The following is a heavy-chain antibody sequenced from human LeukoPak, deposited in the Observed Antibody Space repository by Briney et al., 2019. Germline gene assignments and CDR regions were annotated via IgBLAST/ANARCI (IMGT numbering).Heavy chain of an antibody. D-gene: IGHD3-22*01. CDR1: GFTFSSYG. Sequence: GGSLRLSCAASGFTFSSYGMHWVRQAPGKGLEWVAVIWYDGCNKYYADSVKGRFTISRDNSKNTLYLQMNSLRAEDTAVYYCAKDAQDSSPPYWGQGTLVTVSS. CDR3: AKDAQDSSPPY. CDR2: IWYDGCNK. V-gene: IGHV3-33*06. J-gene: IGHJ4*02.